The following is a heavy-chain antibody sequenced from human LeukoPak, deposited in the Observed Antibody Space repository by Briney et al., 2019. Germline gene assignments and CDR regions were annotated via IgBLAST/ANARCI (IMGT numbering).Heavy chain of an antibody. CDR2: MSNSGQTT. D-gene: IGHD7-27*01. CDR3: AKIPGDRPDD. CDR1: GGSLFSSY. V-gene: IGHV4-59*03. J-gene: IGHJ4*02. Sequence: SETLSLTCTVSGGSLFSSYWTWMRQPPGRGVGWLWYMSNSGQTTNYNPSRKSRATISMDTSKNQFFLNLKSVTAADTAIYYCAKIPGDRPDDWGQGTLVTVS.